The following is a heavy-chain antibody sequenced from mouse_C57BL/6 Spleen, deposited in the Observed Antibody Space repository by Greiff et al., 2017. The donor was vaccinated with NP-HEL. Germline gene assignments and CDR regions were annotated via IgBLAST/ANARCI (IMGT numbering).Heavy chain of an antibody. CDR3: AREGYDGYYDYAMDY. CDR1: GYTFTSYW. D-gene: IGHD2-3*01. J-gene: IGHJ4*01. CDR2: INPSNGGT. V-gene: IGHV1-53*01. Sequence: VQLQQSGTELVKPGASVKLSCKASGYTFTSYWMHWVKQRPGQGLEWIGNINPSNGGTNYNEKFKSKATLTVDKSSSTAYMQLSSLTSEDSAVYYCAREGYDGYYDYAMDYWGQGTSVTVSS.